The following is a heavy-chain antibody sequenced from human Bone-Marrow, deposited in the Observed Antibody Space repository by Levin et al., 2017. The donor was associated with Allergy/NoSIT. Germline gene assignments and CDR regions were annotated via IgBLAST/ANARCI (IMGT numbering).Heavy chain of an antibody. CDR2: ISGSGGST. CDR3: VCPVSSGWFGPFDY. Sequence: GGSLRLSCAASGFIFSSYAMSWVRQAPGKGLEWVSAISGSGGSTYYADSVKGRFTISRDNSKNTLYLQMNSLRAEDTAVYYCVCPVSSGWFGPFDYWGQGTLVTVSS. CDR1: GFIFSSYA. V-gene: IGHV3-23*01. J-gene: IGHJ4*02. D-gene: IGHD6-19*01.